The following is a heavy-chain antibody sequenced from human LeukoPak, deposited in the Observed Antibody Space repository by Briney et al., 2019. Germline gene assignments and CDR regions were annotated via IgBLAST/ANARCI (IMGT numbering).Heavy chain of an antibody. CDR3: ARVAKLRFLPTPGAFDI. CDR2: IKHSGST. Sequence: PSETLSLTCAVYGGSFGGYYWSWVRQPPGKGLEWIGEIKHSGSTNYNASPKRRVTIFVGTSTNQFSLKLSSVTAADTAVYYCARVAKLRFLPTPGAFDIWGQGTMVTVSS. CDR1: GGSFGGYY. J-gene: IGHJ3*02. D-gene: IGHD3-3*01. V-gene: IGHV4-34*01.